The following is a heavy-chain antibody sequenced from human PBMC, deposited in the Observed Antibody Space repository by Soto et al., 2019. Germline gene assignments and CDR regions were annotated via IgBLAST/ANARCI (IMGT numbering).Heavy chain of an antibody. CDR1: GFTFSSYS. Sequence: QVQLVESGGGVVQPGKSLRLSCAASGFTFSSYSMNWVRQAPGRGLEWVAVISYDETKRYYGDSVKVRFSISRDTAKNTLYLQMNSLRAEDTAVYYCARSIARSGLDYWGQGTRVTVSS. CDR3: ARSIARSGLDY. V-gene: IGHV3-30-3*01. CDR2: ISYDETKR. J-gene: IGHJ4*02. D-gene: IGHD6-6*01.